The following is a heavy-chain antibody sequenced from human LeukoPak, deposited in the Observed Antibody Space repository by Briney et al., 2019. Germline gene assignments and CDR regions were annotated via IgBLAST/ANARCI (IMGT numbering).Heavy chain of an antibody. V-gene: IGHV4-39*07. CDR3: ARFTKNSGYAYDY. Sequence: SETLSLTCTVSGGSISSSSYYWGWIRQPPGKGLEWIGSIYYSGSTYYNPSLKSRVTISVDTSKNQFSLKLSSVTAADTAVYYCARFTKNSGYAYDYWGQGTLVTVSS. J-gene: IGHJ4*02. CDR2: IYYSGST. CDR1: GGSISSSSYY. D-gene: IGHD5-12*01.